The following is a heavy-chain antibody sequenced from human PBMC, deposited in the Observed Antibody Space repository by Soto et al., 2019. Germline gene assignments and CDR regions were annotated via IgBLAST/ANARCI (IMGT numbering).Heavy chain of an antibody. CDR1: WFTFTRYS. V-gene: IGHV3-21*06. J-gene: IGHJ4*02. CDR2: ISSTTNYI. Sequence: LXLSCAASWFTFTRYSMNWFRQAPGKGLEWVSSISSTTNYIYYGDSMKGRFTISRDNAKNSLYLEMNSLRAEDTAVYYCARESEDLTSNFDYWGQGTLVTGSS. CDR3: ARESEDLTSNFDY.